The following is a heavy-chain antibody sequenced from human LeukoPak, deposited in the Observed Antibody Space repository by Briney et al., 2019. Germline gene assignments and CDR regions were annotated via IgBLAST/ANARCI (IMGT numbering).Heavy chain of an antibody. Sequence: GGSLRLSCAASVFTFSMSWILCVRHAPGKGRVWASRINPDGSSTSHADSVKGRFTISRDNAKNTLYLQMNSLRAEDTAVYYCARGDYYDSSGYFPLRAFDIWGQGTMVTVSS. CDR1: VFTFSMSW. V-gene: IGHV3-74*01. J-gene: IGHJ3*02. D-gene: IGHD3-22*01. CDR3: ARGDYYDSSGYFPLRAFDI. CDR2: INPDGSST.